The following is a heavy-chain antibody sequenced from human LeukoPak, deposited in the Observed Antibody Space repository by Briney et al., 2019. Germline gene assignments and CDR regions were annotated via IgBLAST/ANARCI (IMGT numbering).Heavy chain of an antibody. Sequence: GGSLRLSCAASGFTFSSYAMSWVRQAPGKGLEWVSAISGSGGSTYYADSVKGRFTISRDNSKNTLYLQMNSLRAEDTAVYYCARGFGWELLVPDDAFDIWGQGTMVTVSS. CDR1: GFTFSSYA. D-gene: IGHD1-26*01. V-gene: IGHV3-23*01. J-gene: IGHJ3*02. CDR3: ARGFGWELLVPDDAFDI. CDR2: ISGSGGST.